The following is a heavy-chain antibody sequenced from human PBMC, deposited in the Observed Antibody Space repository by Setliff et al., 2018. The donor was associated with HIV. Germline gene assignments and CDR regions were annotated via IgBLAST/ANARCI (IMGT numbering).Heavy chain of an antibody. Sequence: PSETLSLTCGVSGYSISSGYYWGWIRQPPGKGLEWIGSIYHNGITYYNPSLKSRVTISVDTSQNQFPLKLSSVTAADTAIYYCASSPAWRSDFGLHTFDYWGQGTLVTVSS. D-gene: IGHD2-2*01. J-gene: IGHJ4*02. CDR3: ASSPAWRSDFGLHTFDY. V-gene: IGHV4-38-2*01. CDR1: GYSISSGYY. CDR2: IYHNGIT.